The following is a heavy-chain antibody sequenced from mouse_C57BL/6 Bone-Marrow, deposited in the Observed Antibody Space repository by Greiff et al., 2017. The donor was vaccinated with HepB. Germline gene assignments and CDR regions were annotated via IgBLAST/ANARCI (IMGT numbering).Heavy chain of an antibody. V-gene: IGHV1-64*01. CDR1: GYTFTSYW. Sequence: QVQLQQPGAELVKPGASVKLSCKASGYTFTSYWMHWVKQRPGQGLEWIGMIHPNSGSTNYNEKFKSKATLTVDKSSSTAYMQLSSLTSEDSAVYYWARWGTTGGFDYWGQGTRVTVSA. D-gene: IGHD1-1*01. CDR2: IHPNSGST. CDR3: ARWGTTGGFDY. J-gene: IGHJ3*01.